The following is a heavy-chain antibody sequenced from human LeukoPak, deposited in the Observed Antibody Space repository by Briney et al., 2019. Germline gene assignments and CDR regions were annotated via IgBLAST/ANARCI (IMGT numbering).Heavy chain of an antibody. CDR3: AREGYYDSGSYWGYARNWFDP. J-gene: IGHJ5*02. D-gene: IGHD3-10*01. CDR2: ISSSGSTI. CDR1: GFTFSDYY. V-gene: IGHV3-11*01. Sequence: GGSLRLSCAASGFTFSDYYMSWIRQAPGKGLEWVSYISSSGSTIYYADSVKGRFTISRDNAKNSLYLQMNSLRAEDTAVYYCAREGYYDSGSYWGYARNWFDPWGQGTLVTVSS.